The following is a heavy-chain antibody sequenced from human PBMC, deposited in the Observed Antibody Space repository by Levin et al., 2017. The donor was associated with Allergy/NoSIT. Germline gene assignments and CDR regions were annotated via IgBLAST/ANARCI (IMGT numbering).Heavy chain of an antibody. CDR1: GYTFTSYD. CDR3: ARGRNRYGYDT. Sequence: ASVKVSCKASGYTFTSYDVSWVRQPPGQGLHWTGWISTSNAKTNYAQNLQGRVTMTTDTSTSTAYLEMRSVRYDDAAVYYCARGRNRYGYDTWGQGTLVTVSS. D-gene: IGHD5-18*01. CDR2: ISTSNAKT. V-gene: IGHV1-18*01. J-gene: IGHJ5*02.